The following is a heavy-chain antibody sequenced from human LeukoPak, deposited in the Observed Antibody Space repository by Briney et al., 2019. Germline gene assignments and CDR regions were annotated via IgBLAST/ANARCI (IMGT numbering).Heavy chain of an antibody. Sequence: ASVKVSCKASGYTFTSHYMHWVRQAPGQGLEWMAIIDPSGGNTRYEQKFQGRVTMTRDTSTSTVYMQLSSLRSEDTAVYYCAREKADIVVVTVRFDAFDIWGQGTMVTVSS. J-gene: IGHJ3*02. CDR3: AREKADIVVVTVRFDAFDI. D-gene: IGHD2-21*02. V-gene: IGHV1-46*01. CDR2: IDPSGGNT. CDR1: GYTFTSHY.